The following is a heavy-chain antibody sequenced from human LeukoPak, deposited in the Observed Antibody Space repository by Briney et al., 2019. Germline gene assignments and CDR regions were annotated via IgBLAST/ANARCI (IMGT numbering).Heavy chain of an antibody. Sequence: GGSLRLSCAASGFTFSNYWVHWVRQAPGKGLVWVSRIDRDGSTTKYADSVKGRFTVSRDNAKNTLNLQMNSLRAEDTAVYYCARDKKSGESSEIDYWGQGTLVTVSS. D-gene: IGHD3-10*01. J-gene: IGHJ4*02. CDR1: GFTFSNYW. CDR3: ARDKKSGESSEIDY. V-gene: IGHV3-74*03. CDR2: IDRDGSTT.